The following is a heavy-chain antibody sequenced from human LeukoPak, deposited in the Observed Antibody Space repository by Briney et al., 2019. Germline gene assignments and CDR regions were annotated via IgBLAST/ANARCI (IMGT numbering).Heavy chain of an antibody. Sequence: GESLKISCQGSGYSFASYWIGWVRRMPGKGPEWMGIVYPGDSDSRYSASFQGQVTISADQSISTAYLQWSSLKASDTAMYYCARRGTGYCSGGSCSGGGYFDLWGRGTLVAVSS. CDR1: GYSFASYW. J-gene: IGHJ2*01. V-gene: IGHV5-51*01. CDR2: VYPGDSDS. D-gene: IGHD2-15*01. CDR3: ARRGTGYCSGGSCSGGGYFDL.